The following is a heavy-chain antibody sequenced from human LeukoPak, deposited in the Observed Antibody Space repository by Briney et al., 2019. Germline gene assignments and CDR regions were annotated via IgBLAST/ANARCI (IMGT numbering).Heavy chain of an antibody. J-gene: IGHJ5*02. V-gene: IGHV4-38-2*02. CDR1: GYSISSGYY. Sequence: SETLSLTCTVSGYSISSGYYWGWIRQPPGKGLEWIGSIYHSGSTYYNPSLKSRVTISVDTSKNQFSLKLSSVTAADTAVYYCARVDRSIAARANWFDPWGQGTLSPSPQ. CDR2: IYHSGST. CDR3: ARVDRSIAARANWFDP. D-gene: IGHD6-6*01.